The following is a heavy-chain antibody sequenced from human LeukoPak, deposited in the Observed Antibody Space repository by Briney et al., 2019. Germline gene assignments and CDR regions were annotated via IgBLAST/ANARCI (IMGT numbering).Heavy chain of an antibody. CDR3: ARHYGSGTTFYNWFDP. CDR1: GGSISSSSYY. J-gene: IGHJ5*02. D-gene: IGHD1-1*01. Sequence: SETLSLTCTVSGGSISSSSYYWGWIRQPPGKGLEWIGSIYYSGNTYYNPSLKSRVTISVDTSKNQFSLKLRSVTAADTAVYYCARHYGSGTTFYNWFDPWGQGTLVTVS. CDR2: IYYSGNT. V-gene: IGHV4-39*01.